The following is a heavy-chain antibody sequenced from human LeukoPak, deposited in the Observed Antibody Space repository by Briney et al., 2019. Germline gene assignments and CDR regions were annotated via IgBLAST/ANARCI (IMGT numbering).Heavy chain of an antibody. CDR2: IYTSGSA. V-gene: IGHV4-4*07. Sequence: SETLSLTCTVSGASINSYYWSWIRQPAGKGLEWIGRIYTSGSANYNPSLKSRVTISVDTSKNQFSLKLSSVTAADSAVYYCARNYDSSGYYYVGYWGQGTLVTVSS. CDR1: GASINSYY. J-gene: IGHJ4*02. CDR3: ARNYDSSGYYYVGY. D-gene: IGHD3-22*01.